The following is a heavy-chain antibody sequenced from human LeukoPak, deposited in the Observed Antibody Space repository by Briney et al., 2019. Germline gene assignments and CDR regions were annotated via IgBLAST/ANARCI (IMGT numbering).Heavy chain of an antibody. CDR1: GFTFSSYA. CDR3: ARDRHYDSSGYVY. CDR2: ISGSGGRT. J-gene: IGHJ4*02. V-gene: IGHV3-23*01. Sequence: GGSLRLSCAASGFTFSSYAMSWVRQAPGKRLEWVSGISGSGGRTYYADSVKGRFTISRDNSKNTLYLQMSSLRAEDTAVYYCARDRHYDSSGYVYWGQGTLVTVSS. D-gene: IGHD3-22*01.